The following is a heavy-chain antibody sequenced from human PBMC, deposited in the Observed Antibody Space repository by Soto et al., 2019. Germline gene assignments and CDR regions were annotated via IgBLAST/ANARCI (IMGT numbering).Heavy chain of an antibody. Sequence: QVQLQESGPGLVKPSQTLSLTCTVSGGSISSGGYYWSWIRQHPGKGLEWIGYIYYSGSTYYNPSPKSRVTISVDTSKSQFSLKLSSVTAADTAVYYCARDFTDSSGPTLGMGVWGQGTTVTVSS. J-gene: IGHJ6*02. CDR2: IYYSGST. CDR1: GGSISSGGYY. V-gene: IGHV4-31*03. D-gene: IGHD6-19*01. CDR3: ARDFTDSSGPTLGMGV.